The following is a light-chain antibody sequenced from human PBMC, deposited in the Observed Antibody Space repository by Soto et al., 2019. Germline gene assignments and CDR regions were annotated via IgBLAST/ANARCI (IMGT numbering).Light chain of an antibody. V-gene: IGKV3D-15*01. CDR2: GAS. CDR3: HQYNNWPPIT. Sequence: ESVLTQSPGTLSLSPGERATRSCSGGQSVSNNYLAWYQQKPGQAPRLLIYGASNRATGIPDRFSGSGSGTEFTLTISSLQSEDFAVYYCHQYNNWPPITFGQGTRLEI. J-gene: IGKJ5*01. CDR1: QSVSNN.